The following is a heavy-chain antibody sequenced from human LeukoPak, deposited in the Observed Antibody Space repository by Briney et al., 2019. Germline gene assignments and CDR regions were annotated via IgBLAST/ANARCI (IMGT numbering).Heavy chain of an antibody. Sequence: GGSLRLSCTASGFTFGDYAMTWVRQAPGKGLEWVSYISSSGSTIYYADSVKGRFTISRDNAKNSLYLQMNSLRAEDTAVYYCAREGGEWELLRTFDYWGQGTLVTVSS. J-gene: IGHJ4*02. D-gene: IGHD1-26*01. CDR1: GFTFGDYA. CDR2: ISSSGSTI. CDR3: AREGGEWELLRTFDY. V-gene: IGHV3-48*03.